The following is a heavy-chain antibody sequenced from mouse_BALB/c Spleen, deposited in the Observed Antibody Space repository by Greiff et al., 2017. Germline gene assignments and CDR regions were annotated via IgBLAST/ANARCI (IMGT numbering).Heavy chain of an antibody. CDR3: ARGGNSWFAY. D-gene: IGHD2-1*01. V-gene: IGHV1S126*01. J-gene: IGHJ3*01. CDR2: IDPSDSET. Sequence: QVQLQQSGPQLVRPGASVKISCKASGYSFTSYWMHWVKQRPGQGLEWIGMIDPSDSETRLNQKFKDKATLTVDKSSSTAYMQLSSPTSEDSAVYYCARGGNSWFAYWGQGTLVTVSA. CDR1: GYSFTSYW.